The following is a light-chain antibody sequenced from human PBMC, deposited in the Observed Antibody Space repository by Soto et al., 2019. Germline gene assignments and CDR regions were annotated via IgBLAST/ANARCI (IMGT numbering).Light chain of an antibody. CDR3: QQYNSWPS. Sequence: EIVLTQSQATLSVSPGERXTLXCRASQSVNSYLAWYQQKPGQAPRLLIYAAFTRAPGVPARFSGSGSGTEFTLTISSLQSDDSAVYFCQQYNSWPSFGQGTKVDI. CDR2: AAF. CDR1: QSVNSY. J-gene: IGKJ1*01. V-gene: IGKV3-15*01.